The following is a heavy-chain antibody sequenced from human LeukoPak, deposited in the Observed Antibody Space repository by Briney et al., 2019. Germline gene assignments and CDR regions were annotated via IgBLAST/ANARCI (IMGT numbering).Heavy chain of an antibody. CDR3: ATPLSDGSGSYYSS. Sequence: ASVKVSCKVSGYTLTELSMHWVRQAPGKGLEWMGGFDPEDGETIYAQKFQGRVTMTEDTSTDTAYMELSSLRSEDTAVYYCATPLSDGSGSYYSSWGQGTLVTVSS. CDR2: FDPEDGET. CDR1: GYTLTELS. D-gene: IGHD3-10*01. V-gene: IGHV1-24*01. J-gene: IGHJ5*02.